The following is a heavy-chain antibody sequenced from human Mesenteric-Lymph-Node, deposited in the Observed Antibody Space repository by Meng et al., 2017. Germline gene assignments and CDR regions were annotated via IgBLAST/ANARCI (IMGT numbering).Heavy chain of an antibody. Sequence: SETLSLTCTVSGGSISSGGYYWSWNRPHPGKGLEWIGYINYSGSTYYNPSLKSRVTLSVDTSKNQFSLKLSSVAAADAAVYCCAGCPRGDAFDIWGQGTMVTVSS. CDR3: AGCPRGDAFDI. CDR1: GGSISSGGYY. J-gene: IGHJ3*02. V-gene: IGHV4-31*03. CDR2: INYSGST. D-gene: IGHD5-12*01.